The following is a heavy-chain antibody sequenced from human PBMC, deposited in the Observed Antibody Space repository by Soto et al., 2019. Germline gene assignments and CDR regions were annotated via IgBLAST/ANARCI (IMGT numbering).Heavy chain of an antibody. J-gene: IGHJ3*02. V-gene: IGHV3-30-3*01. CDR2: ISYDGSNK. CDR1: GFTFSSYA. D-gene: IGHD2-15*01. Sequence: GGSLRLSCAASGFTFSSYAMDWVRQAPGKXLEWVAVISYDGSNKYYADSVKGRFTISRDNSKNTLYLQMNRLRAEDTAVYYCARDRGYCSGGTCGYAFDIWGQGTMVTVSS. CDR3: ARDRGYCSGGTCGYAFDI.